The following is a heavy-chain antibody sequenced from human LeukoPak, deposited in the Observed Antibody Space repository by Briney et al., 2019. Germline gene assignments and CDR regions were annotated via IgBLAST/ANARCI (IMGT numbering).Heavy chain of an antibody. V-gene: IGHV3-21*01. CDR2: ISSSSSSYI. Sequence: GGSLRFSCAASGFTFSSYSMNWVRQAPGKGLEWVSSISSSSSSYIYYADSVKGRFTISRDNAKNSLYLQMNSLRAEDTAVYYCARVAAVAGRAFDIWGQGTMVTVSS. J-gene: IGHJ3*02. D-gene: IGHD6-19*01. CDR1: GFTFSSYS. CDR3: ARVAAVAGRAFDI.